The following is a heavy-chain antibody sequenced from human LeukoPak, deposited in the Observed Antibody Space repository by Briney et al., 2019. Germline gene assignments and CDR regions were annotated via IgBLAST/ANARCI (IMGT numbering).Heavy chain of an antibody. CDR1: GGTFSSYI. V-gene: IGHV1-69*02. CDR2: IIPILGIA. Sequence: SVKVSCKASGGTFSSYIISWVRQAPGQGLEWMGRIIPILGIANYAQKFQGRVTITADKSTSTAYMELSSLRSEDTAVYYCARRVHEGDYVEDWFDPWGQGTLVTVSS. D-gene: IGHD4-17*01. CDR3: ARRVHEGDYVEDWFDP. J-gene: IGHJ5*02.